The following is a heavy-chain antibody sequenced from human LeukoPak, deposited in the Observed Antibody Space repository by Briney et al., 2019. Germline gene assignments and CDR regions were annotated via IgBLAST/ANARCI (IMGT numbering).Heavy chain of an antibody. D-gene: IGHD6-13*01. Sequence: GGSLRLSCAASGFTFSSYGMHWVRQAPGEGLVWVAFIRYDGSNKYYADSVKGRFTISRDNAKNSLYLQMNSLRAEDTAVYYCARDDPSSWSAWYFDLWGRGTLVTVSS. V-gene: IGHV3-30*02. J-gene: IGHJ2*01. CDR1: GFTFSSYG. CDR2: IRYDGSNK. CDR3: ARDDPSSWSAWYFDL.